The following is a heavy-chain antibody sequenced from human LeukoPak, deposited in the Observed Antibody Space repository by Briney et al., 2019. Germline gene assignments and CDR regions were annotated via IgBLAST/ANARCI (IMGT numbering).Heavy chain of an antibody. Sequence: ASVKVSCKASGYTFTSYYMHWVRQAPGQGLEWMGWINPNSGGTNYAQKFQGRVTMTRDTSISTAYMELSRLRSDDTAVYYCAREGEYNWNLRNWFDPWGQGTLVTVSS. CDR1: GYTFTSYY. J-gene: IGHJ5*02. CDR3: AREGEYNWNLRNWFDP. CDR2: INPNSGGT. V-gene: IGHV1-2*02. D-gene: IGHD1-7*01.